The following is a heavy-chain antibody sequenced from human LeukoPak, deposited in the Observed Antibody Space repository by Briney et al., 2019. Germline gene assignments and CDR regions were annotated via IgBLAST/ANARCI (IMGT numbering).Heavy chain of an antibody. CDR1: GGSISSSSYY. CDR2: IYYSGST. CDR3: ARVGAHIVVVTAIAAFDI. D-gene: IGHD2-21*02. J-gene: IGHJ3*02. V-gene: IGHV4-39*07. Sequence: SETLSLACTVSGGSISSSSYYWGWIRQPPGKGLEWIGSIYYSGSTYYNPSLKSRVTISVDTSKNQFSLKLSSVTAADTAVYYCARVGAHIVVVTAIAAFDIWGQGTMVTVSS.